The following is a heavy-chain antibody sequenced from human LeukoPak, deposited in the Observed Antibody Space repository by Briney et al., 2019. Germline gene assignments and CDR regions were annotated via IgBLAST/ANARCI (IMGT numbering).Heavy chain of an antibody. CDR2: IHPSGST. V-gene: IGHV4-34*01. CDR1: GGSFSGYY. Sequence: SETLSLTCAVYGGSFSGYYWTWIRQPPGKGLKWIGEIHPSGSTHYNPSLESRFIISLDTSKNHLSLRLSSVTAADTALYYCSRGLDSSKSGLDWGQGTLVTVSS. D-gene: IGHD3/OR15-3a*01. J-gene: IGHJ4*02. CDR3: SRGLDSSKSGLD.